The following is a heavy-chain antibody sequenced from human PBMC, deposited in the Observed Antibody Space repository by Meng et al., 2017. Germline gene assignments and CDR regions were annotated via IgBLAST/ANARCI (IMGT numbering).Heavy chain of an antibody. CDR2: ISSSGSTI. Sequence: VQLVGFGVGLVKPGGSLVLPCPASGFTFMDYCMSWFGQAPGKGLEWVSYISSSGSTIYYAASVKGRFTISRDNAKNSLYLQMNSLRAEDTAVYYCARGKGWFDPWGQGTLVTVSS. CDR3: ARGKGWFDP. CDR1: GFTFMDYC. J-gene: IGHJ5*02. V-gene: IGHV3-11*01.